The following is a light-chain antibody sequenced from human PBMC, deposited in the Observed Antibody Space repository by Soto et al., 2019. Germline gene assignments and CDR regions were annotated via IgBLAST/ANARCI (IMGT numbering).Light chain of an antibody. CDR1: QDISNY. V-gene: IGKV1-33*01. CDR2: VAS. Sequence: DIQMTQSPSSLSASVGDRVTITCQASQDISNYLNWYQQIPGQAPKLLIYVASNLETGVPSRFSGSASGTDFSFTISSLQPEDIATYYCQQYDNLPFTFGPGTKVDIK. CDR3: QQYDNLPFT. J-gene: IGKJ3*01.